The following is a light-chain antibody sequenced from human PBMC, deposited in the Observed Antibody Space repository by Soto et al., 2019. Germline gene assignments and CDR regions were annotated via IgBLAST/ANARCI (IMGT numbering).Light chain of an antibody. CDR2: DVT. CDR1: SSDVGSSNF. V-gene: IGLV2-11*01. J-gene: IGLJ2*01. CDR3: CSYAGTFTPVV. Sequence: QSALTQPRSVSGSPGQSFAISCTGSSSDVGSSNFVSWYQQHPGKAPKLMIYDVTARPSGVPDRFSASKSGNTASLTISGLQAEDEADYYCCSYAGTFTPVVFGGGTKLTVL.